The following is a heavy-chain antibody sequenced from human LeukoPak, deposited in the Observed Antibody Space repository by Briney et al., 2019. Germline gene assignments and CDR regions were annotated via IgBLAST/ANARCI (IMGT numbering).Heavy chain of an antibody. J-gene: IGHJ4*02. Sequence: GGSLSLSCAASGFTFSSHWMSWVRQAPGKGLGWVANIKEVGSQKNYVDSVKGRFTISRDNAKKSLYLQMISLRAEDTAVYYCARDRPSGSYDYWGQGALVTVSS. CDR3: ARDRPSGSYDY. CDR2: IKEVGSQK. D-gene: IGHD1-26*01. V-gene: IGHV3-7*01. CDR1: GFTFSSHW.